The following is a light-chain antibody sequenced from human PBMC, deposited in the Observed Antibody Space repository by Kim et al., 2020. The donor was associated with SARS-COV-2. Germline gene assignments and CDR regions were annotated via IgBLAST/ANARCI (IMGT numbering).Light chain of an antibody. CDR3: CSYAGSYTLWI. CDR2: DVT. J-gene: IGLJ2*01. Sequence: VARACTGSSSDVGGYNFVSWDQHHPGKAPKLMIYDVTKRPSGVPDRFSGSKSGNTASLTISGLQPEDEADYYCCSYAGSYTLWIFGGGTQLTVL. V-gene: IGLV2-11*01. CDR1: SSDVGGYNF.